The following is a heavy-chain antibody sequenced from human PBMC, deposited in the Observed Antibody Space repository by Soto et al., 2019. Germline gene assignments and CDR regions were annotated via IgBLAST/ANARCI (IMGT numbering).Heavy chain of an antibody. J-gene: IGHJ5*02. Sequence: NPSETLSLTCTVSGGSISSGDYYWSWIRQPPGKGLEWIGYIYYSGSTYYNPSLKSRVTISVDTSKNQFSLKLSSVTAADTAVYYCARDAYYYDSSGYYGPEVWFDPWGQGTLVTVSS. CDR3: ARDAYYYDSSGYYGPEVWFDP. V-gene: IGHV4-30-4*01. CDR1: GGSISSGDYY. D-gene: IGHD3-22*01. CDR2: IYYSGST.